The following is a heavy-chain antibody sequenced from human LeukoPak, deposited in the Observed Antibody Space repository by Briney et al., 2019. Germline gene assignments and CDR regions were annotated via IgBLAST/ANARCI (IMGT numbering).Heavy chain of an antibody. V-gene: IGHV3-15*01. D-gene: IGHD6-13*01. CDR2: IKSKTDGGTT. CDR1: GFTFSNAW. Sequence: PGGSLRLSCAASGFTFSNAWMSWVRQAPGKGLEWVGRIKSKTDGGTTDYAAPVKGRFTISRDDSKNTLYLQMNSLKTEDTAVYYCTTDVEQQLVADAFDIWGQGTMVTVSS. CDR3: TTDVEQQLVADAFDI. J-gene: IGHJ3*02.